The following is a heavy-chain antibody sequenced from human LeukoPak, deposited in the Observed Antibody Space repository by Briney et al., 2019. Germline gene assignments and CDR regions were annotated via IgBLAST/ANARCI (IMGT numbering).Heavy chain of an antibody. D-gene: IGHD3-10*01. CDR3: ARHRPTIPSMVRGVIPPGYFDY. CDR1: GYSFTSYW. Sequence: GESLKISCKGSGYSFTSYWIGWVRQMPGKGLEWMGIIYPGDSDTRYSPSFQGQVTISADKSISTAYLRWSSLKASDTAMYYCARHRPTIPSMVRGVIPPGYFDYWGQGTLVTVSS. J-gene: IGHJ4*02. V-gene: IGHV5-51*01. CDR2: IYPGDSDT.